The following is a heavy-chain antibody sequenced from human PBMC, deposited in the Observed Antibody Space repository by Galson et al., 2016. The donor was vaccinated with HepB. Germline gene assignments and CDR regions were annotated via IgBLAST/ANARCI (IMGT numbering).Heavy chain of an antibody. Sequence: SLRLSCAASGFTFSNYAMSWVRQAPGKGLEWVSAISRSGGSPYYADYVKGRFTISTDNSKNTTYLQMNSLRVEDTALYYCAKTTRSGCYCRWLDPWGQGTLVTVSS. CDR2: ISRSGGSP. J-gene: IGHJ5*02. V-gene: IGHV3-23*01. CDR1: GFTFSNYA. CDR3: AKTTRSGCYCRWLDP. D-gene: IGHD3-3*01.